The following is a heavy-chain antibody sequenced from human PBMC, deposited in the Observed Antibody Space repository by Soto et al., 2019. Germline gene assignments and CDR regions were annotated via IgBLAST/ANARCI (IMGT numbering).Heavy chain of an antibody. V-gene: IGHV3-23*03. D-gene: IGHD6-19*01. J-gene: IGHJ4*02. Sequence: GGSLRLSCAASGFTFSGYAMSWVRQAPGKGPVWVSRIDNAGSSARYADSVKGRFTVSRDNSKNTLYLQMNSLRAEDTAVFYCAKERSSGWSFDYWGQGTLVTVSS. CDR3: AKERSSGWSFDY. CDR2: IDNAGSSA. CDR1: GFTFSGYA.